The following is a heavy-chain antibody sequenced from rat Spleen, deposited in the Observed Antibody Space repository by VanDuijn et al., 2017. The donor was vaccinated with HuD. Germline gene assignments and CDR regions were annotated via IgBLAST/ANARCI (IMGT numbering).Heavy chain of an antibody. CDR3: VRQDTSGYSNWFTY. CDR1: GFTFRNFD. Sequence: EVHLVESGGGLVQPGRSLKLSCEASGFTFRNFDMAWVRQAPTKGLEWVASISPSGVTYYRDSVKGRFTVSRENAKNTLYFLIDSLRSEDTATYYCVRQDTSGYSNWFTYWGQGTLVTVSS. CDR2: ISPSGVT. J-gene: IGHJ3*01. V-gene: IGHV5S13*01. D-gene: IGHD4-3*01.